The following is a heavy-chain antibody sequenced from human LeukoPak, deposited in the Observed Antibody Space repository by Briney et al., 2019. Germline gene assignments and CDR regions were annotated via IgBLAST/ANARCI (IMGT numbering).Heavy chain of an antibody. CDR2: IKQDGSEK. J-gene: IGHJ6*03. CDR1: GFTFSSYA. D-gene: IGHD3-10*01. Sequence: GGSLRLSCAASGFTFSSYAIIWVRQAPGKGLEWVANIKQDGSEKYYVDSVKGRFTISRDNAKNSLYLQMNSLRAEDTAVYYCARVARGYYYYYYMDVWGKGTTVTISS. V-gene: IGHV3-7*01. CDR3: ARVARGYYYYYYMDV.